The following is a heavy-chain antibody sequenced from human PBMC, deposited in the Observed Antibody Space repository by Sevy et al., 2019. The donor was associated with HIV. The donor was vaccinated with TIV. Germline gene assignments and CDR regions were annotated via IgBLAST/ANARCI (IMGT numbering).Heavy chain of an antibody. J-gene: IGHJ3*01. CDR1: GGSISNSSFY. V-gene: IGHV4-39*01. D-gene: IGHD3-10*01. CDR2: IYYSGST. Sequence: SETLSLTCIVSGGSISNSSFYWGWIRQPPGKGLEWLGSIYYSGSTYYNPSLKSRVTLSVDTSKNQFSLKLSSVTAADTALYYCARITSRGWGAFEVWGQGTMVTVSS. CDR3: ARITSRGWGAFEV.